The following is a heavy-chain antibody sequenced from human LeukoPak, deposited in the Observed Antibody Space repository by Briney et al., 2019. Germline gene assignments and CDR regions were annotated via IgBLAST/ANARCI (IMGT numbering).Heavy chain of an antibody. Sequence: GGSLRLSCAASGFTFDDYGMSWVRQAPGKGLEWVSGINWNGGSTGYADSVKGRFTISRDNAKNSLYLQMNSLRAEDTAVYYCARDSGYSSAFDIWGQGTMVTVSS. D-gene: IGHD3-10*01. CDR3: ARDSGYSSAFDI. CDR1: GFTFDDYG. V-gene: IGHV3-20*04. J-gene: IGHJ3*02. CDR2: INWNGGST.